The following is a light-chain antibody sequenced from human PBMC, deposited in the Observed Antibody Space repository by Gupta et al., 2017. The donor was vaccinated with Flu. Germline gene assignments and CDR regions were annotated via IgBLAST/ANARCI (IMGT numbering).Light chain of an antibody. J-gene: IGLJ1*01. Sequence: GETVRITCEGHNIGSNSVHWYQQKPAPSPVMLVYDDSDRRSGTPDRFSGSNSGNTATLTIIRVEAEDEADYYCQVWDSNSDNYVFGTGTEVTVL. V-gene: IGLV3-21*02. CDR3: QVWDSNSDNYV. CDR1: NIGSNS. CDR2: DDS.